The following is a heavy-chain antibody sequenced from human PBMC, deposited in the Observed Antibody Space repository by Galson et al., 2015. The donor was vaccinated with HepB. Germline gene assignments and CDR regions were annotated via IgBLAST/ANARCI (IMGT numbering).Heavy chain of an antibody. CDR1: GGSFSGYY. V-gene: IGHV4-34*01. D-gene: IGHD2-2*02. J-gene: IGHJ5*02. Sequence: SETLSLTCAVYGGSFSGYYWSWIRQPPGKGLEWIGEINHSGSTNYNPSLKSRVTISVDTSKNQFSLKLSSVTAADTAVYYCARGLRGGVPAAIEAWFDPWGQGTLVTVSS. CDR3: ARGLRGGVPAAIEAWFDP. CDR2: INHSGST.